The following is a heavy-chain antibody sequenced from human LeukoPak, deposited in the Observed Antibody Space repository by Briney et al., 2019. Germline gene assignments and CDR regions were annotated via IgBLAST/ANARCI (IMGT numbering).Heavy chain of an antibody. D-gene: IGHD3-10*01. CDR1: GFTFSSYG. J-gene: IGHJ5*02. Sequence: QPGGSLRLSCAASGFTFSSYGMHWVRQAPGKGLEGVAVIWYDGSNKYYADSVKGRFTISRDNSKNTLYLQMNSLRAEDTAVYYCARGSPPYLSLTNWFDPWGQGTLGTVSS. CDR3: ARGSPPYLSLTNWFDP. V-gene: IGHV3-33*01. CDR2: IWYDGSNK.